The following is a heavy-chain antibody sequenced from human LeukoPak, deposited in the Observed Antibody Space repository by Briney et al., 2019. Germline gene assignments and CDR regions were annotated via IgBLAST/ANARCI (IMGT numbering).Heavy chain of an antibody. CDR2: INHSGST. D-gene: IGHD2-8*01. J-gene: IGHJ4*02. V-gene: IGHV4-34*01. CDR3: ARLGAPSLIDY. CDR1: GGSFSGYY. Sequence: SETLSLTCAVYGGSFSGYYWSWIRQPPGKGLEWIGEINHSGSTNYNPSLKSRVTISVDTSKNQFSLKLSSVTAADTAVYYCARLGAPSLIDYWGQGTLVTVSS.